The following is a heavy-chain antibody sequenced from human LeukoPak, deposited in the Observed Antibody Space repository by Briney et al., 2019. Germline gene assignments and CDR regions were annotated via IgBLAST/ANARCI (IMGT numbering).Heavy chain of an antibody. Sequence: GGSLRLSCAASGFSFSNYAMSWVRQAPGKGLEWVSGISGSGTGTYYAASVKGRFTISRENSRNTLYLQMSSLRAEDTAAYYCAKDGAVTVTTVFDYWGQGTLVTVSS. D-gene: IGHD4-17*01. CDR1: GFSFSNYA. J-gene: IGHJ4*02. CDR2: ISGSGTGT. CDR3: AKDGAVTVTTVFDY. V-gene: IGHV3-23*01.